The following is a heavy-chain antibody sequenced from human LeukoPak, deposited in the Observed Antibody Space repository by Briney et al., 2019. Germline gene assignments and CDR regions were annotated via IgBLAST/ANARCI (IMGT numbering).Heavy chain of an antibody. CDR1: GGSTNSYY. V-gene: IGHV4-4*07. D-gene: IGHD2-2*01. J-gene: IGHJ4*02. CDR3: ARVKASSTSWTFDQ. Sequence: PSETLSLTCSVSGGSTNSYYWSWIRQSGGKGLEWIGRIYSSGSTVYNPSLNSRLTMSIDTSKNQFSLTLKSVTATDTAVYYCARVKASSTSWTFDQWGQGALVTVSS. CDR2: IYSSGST.